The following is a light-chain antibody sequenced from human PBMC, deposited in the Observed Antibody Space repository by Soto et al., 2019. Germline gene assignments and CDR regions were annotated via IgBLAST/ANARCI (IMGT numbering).Light chain of an antibody. CDR1: QSISSW. CDR3: QQYNSYWT. V-gene: IGKV1-5*01. CDR2: DAS. Sequence: DIQMTQSPSTLSASLLYRFTITCRASQSISSWLAWYQQKPGKAPKLLIYDASSLESGVPSRFSGSGSGTEFTLTISSLQPDDFATYYCQQYNSYWTFGQGTKVDIK. J-gene: IGKJ1*01.